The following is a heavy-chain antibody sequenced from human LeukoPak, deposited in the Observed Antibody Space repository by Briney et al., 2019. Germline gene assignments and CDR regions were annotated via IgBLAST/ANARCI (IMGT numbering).Heavy chain of an antibody. CDR2: IIPMLGIA. V-gene: IGHV1-69*04. Sequence: SVKVSCKASGGTFSSYAISWVRQAPGQGLEWMGRIIPMLGIANYAQEFQGRVTITADKSTSTAYMELSSLRSEDTAVYYCARDNTPYYDILTGYTRYGMDVWGQGTTVTVSS. CDR1: GGTFSSYA. J-gene: IGHJ6*02. D-gene: IGHD3-9*01. CDR3: ARDNTPYYDILTGYTRYGMDV.